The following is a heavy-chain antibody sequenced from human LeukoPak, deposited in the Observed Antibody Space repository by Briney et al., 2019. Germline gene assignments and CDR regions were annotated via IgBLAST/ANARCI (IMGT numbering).Heavy chain of an antibody. D-gene: IGHD6-19*01. CDR2: IGGSGSRT. CDR3: AKKYGVTVYGSGLNYFDY. V-gene: IGHV3-23*01. Sequence: GGSLRLSCAASGFTFSSYAMSWVRQAPGKSLEWVSGIGGSGSRTYYADSVKGRFAISRDNSKNTLYLQMNSLRAEDTAIYYCAKKYGVTVYGSGLNYFDYWGQGTLVTVSS. J-gene: IGHJ4*02. CDR1: GFTFSSYA.